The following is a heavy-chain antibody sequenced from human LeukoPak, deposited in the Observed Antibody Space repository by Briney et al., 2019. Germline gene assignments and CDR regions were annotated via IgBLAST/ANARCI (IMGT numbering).Heavy chain of an antibody. D-gene: IGHD3-10*01. Sequence: SETLSLACAVYGGSFSGYYWSWIRQPPGKGLEWIGEINHSGSTNYNPSLKSRVTISVDTSKNQFSLKLSSVTAADTAVYYCARGSPYYYGSGSYYRFDYWGQGTLVTVSS. CDR2: INHSGST. CDR1: GGSFSGYY. J-gene: IGHJ4*02. CDR3: ARGSPYYYGSGSYYRFDY. V-gene: IGHV4-34*01.